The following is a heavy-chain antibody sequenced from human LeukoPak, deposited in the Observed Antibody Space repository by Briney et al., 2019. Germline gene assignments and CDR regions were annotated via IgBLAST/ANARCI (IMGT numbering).Heavy chain of an antibody. V-gene: IGHV3-21*01. CDR1: GFTFSSYS. CDR2: ISSSSSYI. J-gene: IGHJ3*02. Sequence: PGGSLRLSCAASGFTFSSYSMNWVRQAPGKGLEWVSSISSSSSYIYYADSVKGRSTISRDNAKNSLYLQMNSLRAEDTAVYYCARDQKLVDTAMVNAFDIWGQGTMVTVSS. D-gene: IGHD5-18*01. CDR3: ARDQKLVDTAMVNAFDI.